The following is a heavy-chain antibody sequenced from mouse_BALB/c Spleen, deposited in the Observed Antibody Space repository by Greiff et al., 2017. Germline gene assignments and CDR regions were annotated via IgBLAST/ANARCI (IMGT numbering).Heavy chain of an antibody. V-gene: IGHV2-9*02. J-gene: IGHJ4*01. Sequence: VMLVESGPGLVAPSQSLSITCTVSGFSLTSYGVHWVRQPPGKGLEWLGVIWAGGSTNYNSALMSRLSISKDNSKSQVFLKMNSLQTDDTAMYYCARVTYYAMDYWGQGTSVTVSS. CDR2: IWAGGST. CDR3: ARVTYYAMDY. CDR1: GFSLTSYG.